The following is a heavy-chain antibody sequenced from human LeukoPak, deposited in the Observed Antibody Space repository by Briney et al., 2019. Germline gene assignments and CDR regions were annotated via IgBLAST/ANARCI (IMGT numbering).Heavy chain of an antibody. CDR2: ISAYNGNT. J-gene: IGHJ6*02. D-gene: IGHD4-17*01. CDR3: ARDCRVAVTTYYYYYGMDV. Sequence: GASVKVSCKASGYTFTSYGISWVRQAPGQGLEWMGWISAYNGNTNYAQKLRGRVTMTTDTSTSTAYMELRSLRSDDAAVYYCARDCRVAVTTYYYYYGMDVWGQGTTVTVSS. CDR1: GYTFTSYG. V-gene: IGHV1-18*01.